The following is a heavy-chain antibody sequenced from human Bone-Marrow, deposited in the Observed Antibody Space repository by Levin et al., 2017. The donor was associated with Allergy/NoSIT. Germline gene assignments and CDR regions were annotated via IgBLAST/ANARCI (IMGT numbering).Heavy chain of an antibody. CDR3: TYGTVDYYLEY. D-gene: IGHD1-26*01. V-gene: IGHV3-73*01. J-gene: IGHJ4*02. Sequence: GGSLRLSCAASGFSFSGFSIHWVRQTSGKGLEWVGRIRIKVNIYSTAYAASVRGRYTVSRDYSKNTAFLQMNSLQTEDTAVYYCTYGTVDYYLEYWGQGTLVSVSS. CDR2: IRIKVNIYST. CDR1: GFSFSGFS.